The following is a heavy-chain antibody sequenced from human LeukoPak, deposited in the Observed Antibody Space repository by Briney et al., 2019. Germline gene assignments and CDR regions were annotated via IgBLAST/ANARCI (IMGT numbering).Heavy chain of an antibody. D-gene: IGHD2/OR15-2a*01. CDR1: GGSVISGSYY. J-gene: IGHJ4*02. CDR2: IYYSGTT. CDR3: ARGLYPGY. Sequence: PSETLSLTCTVSGGSVISGSYYRSWIRQPPGKGLEWIGYIYYSGTTNYNPSLKSRVTISVDTSKNQFSLKLSSVTAADTAVYYCARGLYPGYWGQGTLVTVSS. V-gene: IGHV4-61*01.